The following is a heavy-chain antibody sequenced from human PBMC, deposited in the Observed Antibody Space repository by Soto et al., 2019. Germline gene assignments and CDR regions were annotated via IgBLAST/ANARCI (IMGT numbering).Heavy chain of an antibody. CDR1: GFTFSSYG. CDR3: AKGVYYGSGSYYYYYGMDV. Sequence: QVQLVESGGGVVQPGRSLRLSCAASGFTFSSYGMQWVRQAPGKGLERVAVISDDGSNKYYADSVKGRFTISRDNSKNTLYLQMNSLRAQDTAVYYCAKGVYYGSGSYYYYYGMDVWGQGTTVTVAS. CDR2: ISDDGSNK. D-gene: IGHD3-10*01. J-gene: IGHJ6*02. V-gene: IGHV3-30*18.